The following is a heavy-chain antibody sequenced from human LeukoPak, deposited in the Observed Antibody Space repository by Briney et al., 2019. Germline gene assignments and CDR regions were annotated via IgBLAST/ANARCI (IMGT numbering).Heavy chain of an antibody. CDR3: ARSGLQGRHQPLSWFDP. CDR1: GGSFSGYY. CDR2: INHSGST. V-gene: IGHV4-34*01. D-gene: IGHD2-2*01. J-gene: IGHJ5*02. Sequence: SETLSLTCAVYGGSFSGYYWSWIRQPPGKGLEWIGEINHSGSTNYNPSLKSRVTISVDTSKNQFSLKLSSVTAADTAVYYCARSGLQGRHQPLSWFDPWGQGTLVTVSS.